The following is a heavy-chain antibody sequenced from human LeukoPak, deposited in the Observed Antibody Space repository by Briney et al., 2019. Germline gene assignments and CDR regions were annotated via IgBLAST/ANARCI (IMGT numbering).Heavy chain of an antibody. J-gene: IGHJ6*03. CDR2: INHSGST. V-gene: IGHV4-34*01. CDR3: ARCILGYCSSTSCYTSKYYYYYMDV. D-gene: IGHD2-2*02. Sequence: SETLSLTCAVYGGSFSGYYWSWIRQPPGKGLEWIGEINHSGSTNYNPSLKSRVTISVDTSKNQFSLKLSSVTAADTAVYYCARCILGYCSSTSCYTSKYYYYYMDVWGKGTTVTVSS. CDR1: GGSFSGYY.